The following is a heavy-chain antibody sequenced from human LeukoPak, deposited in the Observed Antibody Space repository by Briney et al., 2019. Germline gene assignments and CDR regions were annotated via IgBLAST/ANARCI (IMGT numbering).Heavy chain of an antibody. Sequence: SETLSLTCAVYGWSFNDYYWNWIRQPPGKVLEWLGEINARGDTNYNPSLKSRVTISVDTSKKQFSLRLTSMIAADTALYYCARGQVPAARGYNWFDPWGQGTLVTVSS. CDR3: ARGQVPAARGYNWFDP. CDR1: GWSFNDYY. V-gene: IGHV4-34*01. CDR2: INARGDT. D-gene: IGHD2-2*01. J-gene: IGHJ5*02.